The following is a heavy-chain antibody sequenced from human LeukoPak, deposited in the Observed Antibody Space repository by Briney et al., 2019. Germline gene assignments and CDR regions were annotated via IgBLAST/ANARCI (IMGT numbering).Heavy chain of an antibody. J-gene: IGHJ4*02. CDR2: IRFDGTSE. CDR3: ARGYYDSSGYYGY. D-gene: IGHD3-22*01. CDR1: GFTFSNFG. V-gene: IGHV3-30*02. Sequence: GGSLRLSCAASGFTFSNFGMHWVRQAPGKGLEWVAFIRFDGTSEFYADSVKARFTISRDNSENTLYLQMNSLRAEDTAVYYCARGYYDSSGYYGYWGQGTLVTVSS.